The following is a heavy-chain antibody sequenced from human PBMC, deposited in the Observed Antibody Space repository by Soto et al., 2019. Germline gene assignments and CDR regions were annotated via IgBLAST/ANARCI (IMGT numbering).Heavy chain of an antibody. V-gene: IGHV1-69*06. D-gene: IGHD3-9*01. J-gene: IGHJ6*02. CDR2: IIPIFGTS. Sequence: ASVKVSCKASGDTFSDYGISWVRQAPGQGLEWMGGIIPIFGTSTYAQRFQGRATITADKSTTTVYMELSSLRSEDTAVYYCARKDTLTDSLPDYYPLDVWSQGTTVPVSS. CDR3: ARKDTLTDSLPDYYPLDV. CDR1: GDTFSDYG.